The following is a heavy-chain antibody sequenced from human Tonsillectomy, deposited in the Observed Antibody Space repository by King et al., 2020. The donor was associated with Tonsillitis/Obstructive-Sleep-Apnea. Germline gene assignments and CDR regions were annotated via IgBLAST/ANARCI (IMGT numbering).Heavy chain of an antibody. V-gene: IGHV4-59*08. CDR2: FYYSGST. CDR3: ARRDCRSTSCYGRWFDP. J-gene: IGHJ5*02. CDR1: GGSISSYY. D-gene: IGHD2-2*01. Sequence: VQLQESGPGLVKPSETLSLTCTVSGGSISSYYWSWIRQPPGKGLEWIGYFYYSGSTNYNPSLKSRVTISVDTSKNQFSRKLSSVAAADTAVFYCARRDCRSTSCYGRWFDPWGQGTLVTVSS.